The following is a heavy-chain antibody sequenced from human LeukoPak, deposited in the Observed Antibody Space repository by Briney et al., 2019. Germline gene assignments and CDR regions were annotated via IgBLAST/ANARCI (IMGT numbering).Heavy chain of an antibody. Sequence: SGTLSLTCAVSGGSISSSNWWSWVRQPPGKGLEWIGEIYHSGSTNYNPSLKSRVTISVDKSKNQFSLKLSSVTAADTAVYYCARDPRYGDYYYYGMDVWGQGTTVTVSS. CDR1: GGSISSSNW. CDR3: ARDPRYGDYYYYGMDV. J-gene: IGHJ6*02. D-gene: IGHD4/OR15-4a*01. V-gene: IGHV4-4*02. CDR2: IYHSGST.